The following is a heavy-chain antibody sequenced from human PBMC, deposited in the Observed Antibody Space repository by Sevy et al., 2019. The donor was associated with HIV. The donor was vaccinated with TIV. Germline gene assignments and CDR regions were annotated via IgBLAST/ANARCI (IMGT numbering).Heavy chain of an antibody. CDR1: GFTFSNHG. CDR3: ARGGDFNDRSAKRDFDY. Sequence: GGSLRLSCAASGFTFSNHGMHWVRQAPGKGLEWVAVIWNDGSNKYYADSVKGRFTIYRDNSKNTLYLQMNSLRVEDTVVYFCARGGDFNDRSAKRDFDYWGQGTLVTVSS. J-gene: IGHJ4*02. D-gene: IGHD3-22*01. V-gene: IGHV3-33*01. CDR2: IWNDGSNK.